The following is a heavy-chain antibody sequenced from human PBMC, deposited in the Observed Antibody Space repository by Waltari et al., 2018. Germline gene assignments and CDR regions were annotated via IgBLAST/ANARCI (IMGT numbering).Heavy chain of an antibody. CDR2: LYSSGRT. V-gene: IGHV3-23*03. CDR3: AKMGGLYISGWPDSTSYMDV. J-gene: IGHJ6*04. CDR1: GFTLSAYG. Sequence: DVQILESGGDLVQPGGSLRLSCVVSGFTLSAYGMTWVRQVRGKGLEWVSVLYSSGRTNYRDSVMGRFTISRDESKNTLFLEMNNLRPDDTAKYYCAKMGGLYISGWPDSTSYMDVWGKGTTVTVSS. D-gene: IGHD3-22*01.